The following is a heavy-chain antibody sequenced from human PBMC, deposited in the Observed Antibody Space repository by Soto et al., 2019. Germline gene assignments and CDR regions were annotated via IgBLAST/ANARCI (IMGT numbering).Heavy chain of an antibody. CDR1: GDSISSCS. CDR3: ARQGFGAIHVLVAV. Sequence: PSETLSLTCTVSGDSISSCSWCWIRQPPGKEMEWIGYVSPIWGSAYNPSLQSRVAISLDTSKSQFSLELTSVTATDTAGDYCARQGFGAIHVLVAVWGQGTTVT. CDR2: VSPIWGS. D-gene: IGHD3-10*01. V-gene: IGHV4-59*08. J-gene: IGHJ6*02.